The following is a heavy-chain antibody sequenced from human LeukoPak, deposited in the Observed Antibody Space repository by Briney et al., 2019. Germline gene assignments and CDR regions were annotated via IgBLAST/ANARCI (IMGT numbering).Heavy chain of an antibody. CDR1: GYTFTGYY. V-gene: IGHV1-2*02. D-gene: IGHD5-24*01. Sequence: ASVKVSCKASGYTFTGYYMHWVRQAPGQGLERVGWINPNSGGTNYAQKFQGRVSMTRDTSISTAYMELSRLRSDDTAVYYCARELDGRNWFDPWGQGSLVTVSS. CDR3: ARELDGRNWFDP. CDR2: INPNSGGT. J-gene: IGHJ5*02.